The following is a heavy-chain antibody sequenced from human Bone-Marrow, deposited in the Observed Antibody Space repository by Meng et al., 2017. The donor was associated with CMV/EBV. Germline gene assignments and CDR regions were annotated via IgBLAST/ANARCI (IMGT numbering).Heavy chain of an antibody. CDR1: GSTFSSYG. V-gene: IGHV3-33*01. J-gene: IGHJ5*02. D-gene: IGHD1-7*01. Sequence: GESLKISCVASGSTFSSYGMHWVRQAPGKGLEWVADVWYDGSDKYYANSVKGRFTISRDNSKNTLYLQMNSLRAEDTAIYYCARSSGTTWRHLFDPWGQGTLVTVSS. CDR2: VWYDGSDK. CDR3: ARSSGTTWRHLFDP.